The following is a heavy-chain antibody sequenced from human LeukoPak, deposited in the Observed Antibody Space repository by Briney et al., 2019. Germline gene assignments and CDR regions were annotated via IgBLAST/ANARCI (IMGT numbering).Heavy chain of an antibody. V-gene: IGHV5-51*01. CDR1: GYSFTSYW. J-gene: IGHJ3*02. CDR3: ARVVNDRRAPAFDI. Sequence: GESLKISCKGSGYSFTSYWIGWVRQLPGKGLEWMGITYPGDSDTRYSPSFQGQVTISANKSISTAYLQWSSLKAWDTAMYYCARVVNDRRAPAFDIWGGGTMVTVSS. CDR2: TYPGDSDT. D-gene: IGHD2-21*01.